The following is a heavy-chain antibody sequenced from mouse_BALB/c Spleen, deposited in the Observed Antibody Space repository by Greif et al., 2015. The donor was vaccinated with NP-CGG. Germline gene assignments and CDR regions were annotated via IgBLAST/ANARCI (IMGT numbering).Heavy chain of an antibody. V-gene: IGHV5-6-4*01. CDR2: ISSGGSYT. CDR1: GFTFSSYT. CDR3: TREGFAY. Sequence: EVKLQESGGGLVKPGGSLKLSCAASGFTFSSYTMSWVRQTPEKRLEWVATISSGGSYTYYPDSVKGRFTISRDNAKNTLYLQMSSLKSEDTAMYYCTREGFAYWGQGTLVTVSA. J-gene: IGHJ3*01.